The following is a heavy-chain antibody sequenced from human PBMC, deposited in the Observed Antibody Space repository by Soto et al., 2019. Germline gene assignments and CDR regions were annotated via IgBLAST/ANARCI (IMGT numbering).Heavy chain of an antibody. Sequence: PGGSLRLSCAASGFTFSSYAMSWVRLAPGKGLEWVSGISGSGGSTYYADSVKGRFTISRDNSRNTLFLQMNSLRAEDTAVYYCAKGFCSSTSCSRGYFDFWGQGTLVTVSS. CDR1: GFTFSSYA. V-gene: IGHV3-23*01. J-gene: IGHJ4*02. CDR2: ISGSGGST. D-gene: IGHD2-2*01. CDR3: AKGFCSSTSCSRGYFDF.